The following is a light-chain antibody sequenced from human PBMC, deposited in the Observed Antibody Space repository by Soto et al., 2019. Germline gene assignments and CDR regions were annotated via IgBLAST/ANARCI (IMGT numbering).Light chain of an antibody. J-gene: IGLJ1*01. CDR2: GVS. V-gene: IGLV2-14*01. CDR3: GSYASSSTLYV. CDR1: SSDVGGYNY. Sequence: QSALTQPASVSGSPGQSITISCTGTSSDVGGYNYVSWYQQHSGKAPKLMIYGVSNRPSGVSNRFSGSKSGNTASLTISGPQAEDEADYYCGSYASSSTLYVFGTGTKVTVL.